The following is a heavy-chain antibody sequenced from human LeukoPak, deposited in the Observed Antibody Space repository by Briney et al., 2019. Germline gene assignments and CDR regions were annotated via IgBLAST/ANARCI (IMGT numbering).Heavy chain of an antibody. CDR2: ISYDGSNK. CDR1: GFTFSSSG. J-gene: IGHJ4*02. D-gene: IGHD6-19*01. V-gene: IGHV3-30*18. Sequence: TGGSLRLSCAASGFTFSSSGMHWVRQAPGKGLEWVAVISYDGSNKYYADSVKGRFTISRDNSKNTLFLQMDSLRAEDTAVYYCAKDKDTSGWSHFDYWGQGALVTVSS. CDR3: AKDKDTSGWSHFDY.